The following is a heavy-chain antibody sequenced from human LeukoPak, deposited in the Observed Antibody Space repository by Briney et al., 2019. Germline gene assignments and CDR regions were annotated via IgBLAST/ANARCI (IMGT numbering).Heavy chain of an antibody. D-gene: IGHD3-10*01. V-gene: IGHV3-15*01. CDR1: GFTFSNVW. CDR2: IKSKTDGGTT. J-gene: IGHJ3*02. Sequence: GGSPRLSCAASGFTFSNVWMNWVRQAPGKGLEWVGRIKSKTDGGTTNYAAPVKGTFTISRDDSKNTLYLQMNSLKTEDTAVYYCTTAVIRGLNAFDIWGRGTMVTVSS. CDR3: TTAVIRGLNAFDI.